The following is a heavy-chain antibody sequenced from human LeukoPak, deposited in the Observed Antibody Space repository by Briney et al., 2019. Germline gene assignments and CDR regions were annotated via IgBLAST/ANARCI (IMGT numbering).Heavy chain of an antibody. V-gene: IGHV1-46*01. Sequence: ASVKVSCKASGYTFTSYYMHWVRQPPGQGLEWMGIINPSGGSTSYAQKFQGRVTMTRDTSTSTVYMELSSLRSEDTAVYYCARSDIVVVPAAIGSTFAFDPWGQGTLVTVSS. CDR2: INPSGGST. J-gene: IGHJ5*02. CDR3: ARSDIVVVPAAIGSTFAFDP. CDR1: GYTFTSYY. D-gene: IGHD2-2*01.